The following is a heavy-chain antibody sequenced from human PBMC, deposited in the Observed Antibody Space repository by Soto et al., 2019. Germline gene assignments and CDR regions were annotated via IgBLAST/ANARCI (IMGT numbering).Heavy chain of an antibody. CDR2: ISWKSGST. Sequence: EVQLVESGGGLVQPGRSLRLSCAASGFTFDDYAMHWVRQAPGKGLEWVSGISWKSGSTGYADSVRGRFTISRDNAKNSLYLRMNSLRAEDTALYYCAKDIRHVYDSATRFDYWGQGTLVTVSS. D-gene: IGHD3-16*01. CDR1: GFTFDDYA. V-gene: IGHV3-9*01. CDR3: AKDIRHVYDSATRFDY. J-gene: IGHJ4*02.